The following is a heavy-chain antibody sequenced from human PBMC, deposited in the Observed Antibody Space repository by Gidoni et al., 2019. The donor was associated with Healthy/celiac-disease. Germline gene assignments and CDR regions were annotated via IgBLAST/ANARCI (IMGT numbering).Heavy chain of an antibody. CDR1: GFTFSSYA. J-gene: IGHJ4*02. Sequence: EVQLLESGGGLVQPGGSLRLSCAASGFTFSSYAMSWVRQAPGKGLEWFSAISGSGGSTYYADSVKGRFTISRDNSKNTLYLQMNSLRAEDTAVYYCAKDRSYYYDSSGYLELGYWGQGTLVTVSS. CDR3: AKDRSYYYDSSGYLELGY. D-gene: IGHD3-22*01. V-gene: IGHV3-23*01. CDR2: ISGSGGST.